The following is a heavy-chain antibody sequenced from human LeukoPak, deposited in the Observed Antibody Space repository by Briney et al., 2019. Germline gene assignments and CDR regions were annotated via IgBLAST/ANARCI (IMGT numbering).Heavy chain of an antibody. J-gene: IGHJ6*02. D-gene: IGHD2-15*01. CDR2: ISGSGGST. V-gene: IGHV3-23*01. CDR1: GFTFSSYA. CDR3: ARVSPPYCSGGSCYPATFIYYYYGMDV. Sequence: PGGSLRLSCAASGFTFSSYAMSWVRQAPGKGLEWVSAISGSGGSTYYADSVKGRFTISRDNSKNTLYLQMNSLRAEDTAVYYCARVSPPYCSGGSCYPATFIYYYYGMDVWGQGTTVTVSS.